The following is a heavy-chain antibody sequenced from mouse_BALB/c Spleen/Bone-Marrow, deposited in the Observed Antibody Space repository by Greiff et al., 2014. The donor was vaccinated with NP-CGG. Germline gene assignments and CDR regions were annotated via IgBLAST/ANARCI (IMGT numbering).Heavy chain of an antibody. CDR2: ISTYSGNT. J-gene: IGHJ3*01. CDR3: ARGIDYDSTGFAY. V-gene: IGHV1-67*01. CDR1: GYTFTDYA. D-gene: IGHD2-4*01. Sequence: QVHVKQSGPELVRPGVSVKLSCKGSGYTFTDYAMHWVQQSHAKSLAWIGVISTYSGNTNYNHKFKGKATMTVDKSSSTAYMELARLTAEDSSIYDGARGIDYDSTGFAYWGQGTLVTVSA.